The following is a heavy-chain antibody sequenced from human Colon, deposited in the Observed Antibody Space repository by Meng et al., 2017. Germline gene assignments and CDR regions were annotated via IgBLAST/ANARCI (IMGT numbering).Heavy chain of an antibody. Sequence: QVQLVQARADVKEPGVSVKVLGKASGFTFCIFGFSWVRQAPGQGLEWMGWIRGYNGNTNYAQKVQDRVTMTTDTSTTTAYMELRSLRSDDTAVYYCARTPMRRGIEYFQHWGQGTLVTVSS. V-gene: IGHV1-18*01. J-gene: IGHJ1*01. CDR1: GFTFCIFG. CDR3: ARTPMRRGIEYFQH. CDR2: IRGYNGNT. D-gene: IGHD2-15*01.